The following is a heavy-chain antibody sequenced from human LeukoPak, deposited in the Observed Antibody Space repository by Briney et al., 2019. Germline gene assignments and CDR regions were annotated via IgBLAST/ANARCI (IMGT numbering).Heavy chain of an antibody. CDR3: ARDGDGYYY. J-gene: IGHJ4*02. Sequence: GGSLRLSCAASGFTFSSSWMSWVRQVPGKGLEWVANMKPDGSGTYYVDSVKGRFTISRDNAKNSLYLQMNNLRDEDTAVYYCARDGDGYYYWGQGALVTVSS. CDR2: MKPDGSGT. D-gene: IGHD5-18*01. CDR1: GFTFSSSW. V-gene: IGHV3-7*01.